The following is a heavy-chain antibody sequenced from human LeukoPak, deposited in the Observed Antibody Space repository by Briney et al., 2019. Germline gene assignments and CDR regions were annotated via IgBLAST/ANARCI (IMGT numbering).Heavy chain of an antibody. CDR2: IYPADSAT. V-gene: IGHV5-51*01. J-gene: IGHJ4*02. Sequence: GESLKISCKGSGYSFTTYWIGWVRQMPGKGLEWMGIIYPADSATKYSPSFQGQVTISVDKSISTAYLQWSSLKASDTAMYYCARLHTYSNTPLCSYWGQGTLVTVSS. CDR3: ARLHTYSNTPLCSY. D-gene: IGHD4-11*01. CDR1: GYSFTTYW.